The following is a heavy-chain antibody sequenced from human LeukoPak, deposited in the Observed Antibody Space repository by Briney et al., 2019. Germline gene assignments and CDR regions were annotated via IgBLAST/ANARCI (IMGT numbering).Heavy chain of an antibody. D-gene: IGHD2-2*01. Sequence: GGSLRLSCAASGFTFSSYAMHWVRQAPGKGLEWVSVISYDGRNKYYADSVKGRFTISRDNSKNTLYLQMNSLRAEDTAVYYCARDRVPSDIVVVPAKHYGMDVWGQGTTVTVSS. CDR1: GFTFSSYA. CDR2: ISYDGRNK. V-gene: IGHV3-30*04. J-gene: IGHJ6*02. CDR3: ARDRVPSDIVVVPAKHYGMDV.